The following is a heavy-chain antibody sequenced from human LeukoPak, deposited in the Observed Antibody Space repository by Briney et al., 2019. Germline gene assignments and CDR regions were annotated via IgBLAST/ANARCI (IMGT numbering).Heavy chain of an antibody. CDR1: GFTFSTYE. V-gene: IGHV3-48*03. Sequence: GGSLRLSCAASGFTFSTYEMNWVRQAPGKGLEWLSYISSSGSTTYYADSVKGRFTISRDNSKNTLYLQMNSLRAEDTALYYCVKSSRVVVIANHYYYYGMDVWGQGTTVTVSS. D-gene: IGHD3-22*01. J-gene: IGHJ6*02. CDR2: ISSSGSTT. CDR3: VKSSRVVVIANHYYYYGMDV.